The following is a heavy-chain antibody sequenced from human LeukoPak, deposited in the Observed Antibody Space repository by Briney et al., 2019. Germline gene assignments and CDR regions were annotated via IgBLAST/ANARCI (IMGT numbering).Heavy chain of an antibody. CDR2: IYTSGST. CDR1: GGSSSTYY. V-gene: IGHV4-4*07. D-gene: IGHD4-17*01. CDR3: ARDTGVTVTFYYFDY. Sequence: SSETLSLTCTVSGGSSSTYYWSWIRQPAGKGLEWIGRIYTSGSTNYNPSLKSRVTMSVDTSKNQFSLKLSSVTAADTAVYYCARDTGVTVTFYYFDYWGQGTLVTVSS. J-gene: IGHJ4*02.